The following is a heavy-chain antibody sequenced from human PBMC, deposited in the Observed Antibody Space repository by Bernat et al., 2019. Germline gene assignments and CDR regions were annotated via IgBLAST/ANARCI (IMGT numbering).Heavy chain of an antibody. CDR3: ARDQSLNDY. V-gene: IGHV3-21*01. Sequence: EVQLVESGGGLVKPGGSLRLSCAASGFTFSSYSMNWVRQAPGKGLEWVSAISSSSSYIYYADSVKGRFTITRDNAKNSLYLQMNSLRAEDKAVYYCARDQSLNDYWGQGTLVTVSS. D-gene: IGHD3-9*01. CDR2: ISSSSSYI. J-gene: IGHJ4*02. CDR1: GFTFSSYS.